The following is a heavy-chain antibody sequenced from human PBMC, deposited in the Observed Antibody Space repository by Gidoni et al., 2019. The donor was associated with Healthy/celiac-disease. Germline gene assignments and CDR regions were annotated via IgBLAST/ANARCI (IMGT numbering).Heavy chain of an antibody. D-gene: IGHD2-15*01. CDR2: IYYSGST. J-gene: IGHJ4*02. Sequence: QLQLQESCPGLVKPSETLSLTCTVTGGSISSSSYSWGWIRQPPGKGLEWIGSIYYSGSTYYNPSLKSRVTISVDTSKNQFSLKLSSVTAADTAVYYCARGEVAATRRGSEPFDYWGQGTLVTVSS. CDR3: ARGEVAATRRGSEPFDY. CDR1: GGSISSSSYS. V-gene: IGHV4-39*01.